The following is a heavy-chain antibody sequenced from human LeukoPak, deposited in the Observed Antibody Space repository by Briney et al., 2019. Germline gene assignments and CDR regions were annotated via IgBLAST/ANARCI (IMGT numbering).Heavy chain of an antibody. CDR2: IIPIFGTA. J-gene: IGHJ6*03. CDR3: ATLGEWLRLGYYYYMDV. D-gene: IGHD5-12*01. CDR1: GGTFSSYA. Sequence: SVKVSCKASGGTFSSYAISWVRQAPGQGLEWMGGIIPIFGTANYAQKFQGRVTITADESTSTAYMELSSLRSEDTAVYYCATLGEWLRLGYYYYMDVWGKGTTVTISS. V-gene: IGHV1-69*01.